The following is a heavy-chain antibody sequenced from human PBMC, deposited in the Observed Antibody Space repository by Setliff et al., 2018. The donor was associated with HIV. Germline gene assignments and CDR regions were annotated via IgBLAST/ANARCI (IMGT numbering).Heavy chain of an antibody. CDR1: GYTFTDYY. J-gene: IGHJ6*03. V-gene: IGHV1-69-2*01. D-gene: IGHD7-27*01. CDR2: VDPEDGET. Sequence: GASVKVSCKASGYTFTDYYMHWVQQAPGKGLEWMGRVDPEDGETIYAEKFQGRVSITADTSTDTAYMDLSSLRSEDTAVYYCARDKGGLGIGGYYYYYMDVWGKGTTVTVSS. CDR3: ARDKGGLGIGGYYYYYMDV.